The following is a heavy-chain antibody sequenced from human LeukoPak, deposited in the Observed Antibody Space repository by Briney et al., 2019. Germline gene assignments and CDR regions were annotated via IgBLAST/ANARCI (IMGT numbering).Heavy chain of an antibody. CDR3: ARSAGLRELLPFDS. CDR1: GFTFSHYA. D-gene: IGHD3-16*01. CDR2: IWSDATNR. V-gene: IGHV3-33*01. Sequence: GGSLRLSCEASGFTFSHYAMHWVRQAPGKGLEWVAVIWSDATNRYYADSVKGRFTIYRDDSQKRVFLQMNSLRAEDTAVYYCARSAGLRELLPFDSWGQGTLVAVSS. J-gene: IGHJ4*02.